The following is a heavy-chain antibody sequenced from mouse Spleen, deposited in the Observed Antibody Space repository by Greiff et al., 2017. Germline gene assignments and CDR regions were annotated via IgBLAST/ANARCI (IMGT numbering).Heavy chain of an antibody. CDR3: VRNSGSSQFAY. CDR1: GFSFNTYA. Sequence: EGHMVESGGGLVQPKGSLKLSCAASGFSFNTYAMNWVRQAPGKGLEWVARIRSKSNNYATYYADSVKDRFTISRDDSESMLYLQMNNLKTDHTAMYYCVRNSGSSQFAYFGQGTLVTVSA. CDR2: IRSKSNNYAT. J-gene: IGHJ3*01. D-gene: IGHD1-1*01. V-gene: IGHV10-1*01.